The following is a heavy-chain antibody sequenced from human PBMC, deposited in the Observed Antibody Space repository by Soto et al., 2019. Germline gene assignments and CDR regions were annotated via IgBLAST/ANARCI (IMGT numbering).Heavy chain of an antibody. V-gene: IGHV1-2*02. CDR3: ARESGGKYSRSQNFDY. CDR2: INPNSGGT. Sequence: ASVKVSCKASGYTFTGYYMHWVRQAPGQGLEWMGWINPNSGGTNYAQKFQGRVTMTRDTSISTAYMELSRLRSDDTAVYYCARESGGKYSRSQNFDYWGQGNLVTVSS. D-gene: IGHD6-6*01. CDR1: GYTFTGYY. J-gene: IGHJ4*02.